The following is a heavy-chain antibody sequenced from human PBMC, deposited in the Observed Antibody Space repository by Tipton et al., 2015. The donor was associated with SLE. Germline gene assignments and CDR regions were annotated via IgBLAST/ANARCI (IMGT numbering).Heavy chain of an antibody. J-gene: IGHJ3*02. D-gene: IGHD2/OR15-2a*01. CDR2: INTNTGNP. Sequence: QLVQSGAEVKKPGASVKVSCKASGYTFTNYAMNWVRQTPGQGLEWMGWINTNTGNPTYAQGFTGRFVFSLDTSVSTAYLQISSLKAEDTAVYYCARESGHSNTHDAFDIWGQGTMVTVSS. V-gene: IGHV7-4-1*02. CDR3: ARESGHSNTHDAFDI. CDR1: GYTFTNYA.